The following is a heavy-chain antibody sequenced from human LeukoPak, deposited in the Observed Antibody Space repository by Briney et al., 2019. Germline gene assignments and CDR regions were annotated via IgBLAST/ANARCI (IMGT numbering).Heavy chain of an antibody. CDR3: ARDKRSIAGNWFDP. CDR2: INPNSGGT. D-gene: IGHD1-14*01. V-gene: IGHV1-2*06. Sequence: ASVKVSCKASGYTFTDYYIHWVRQAPGQGLEWMGRINPNSGGTHYAQRFQGRVTVTRDTSISTAYMELSTLRSDDAAVYYCARDKRSIAGNWFDPWGGGTVVSVSS. J-gene: IGHJ5*02. CDR1: GYTFTDYY.